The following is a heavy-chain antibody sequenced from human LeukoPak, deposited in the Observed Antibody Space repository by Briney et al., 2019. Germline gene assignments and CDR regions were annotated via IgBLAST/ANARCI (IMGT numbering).Heavy chain of an antibody. CDR2: SIPIFGTA. V-gene: IGHV1-69*01. J-gene: IGHJ4*02. CDR1: GATFTSNA. CDR3: ARRGDGRILDYFDY. D-gene: IGHD2-15*01. Sequence: GASGKVSCKASGATFTSNAFSWVRRPPGQGLEWRGGSIPIFGTANYAQKFQGRVTITADESTSTAYMELSSLRSEDTAVYDCARRGDGRILDYFDYWGQGTLVTVSS.